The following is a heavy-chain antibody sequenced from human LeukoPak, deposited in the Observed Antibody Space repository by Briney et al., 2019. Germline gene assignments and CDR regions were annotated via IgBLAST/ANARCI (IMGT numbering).Heavy chain of an antibody. V-gene: IGHV3-23*01. D-gene: IGHD2-8*01. J-gene: IGHJ4*02. CDR1: GFPFSDFS. CDR3: AKQSYARSLGE. Sequence: GGTLRLSCATSGFPFSDFSMSWVRQAPGKGLEWISTTNSGGTSTYYAESVKGRFTISRDNSKNTLYLQMSSLRVEDTAVYYCAKQSYARSLGEGGPGTLVSVSS. CDR2: TNSGGTST.